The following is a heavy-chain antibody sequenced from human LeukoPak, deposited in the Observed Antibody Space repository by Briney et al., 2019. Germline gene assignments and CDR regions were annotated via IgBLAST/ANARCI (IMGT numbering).Heavy chain of an antibody. D-gene: IGHD6-13*01. V-gene: IGHV3-23*01. CDR1: GFXFSSYA. Sequence: GGSLRLSCVASGFXFSSYAMSWVRQAPGKGLEWLSGISGRGGTTDYADSVKGRFTISRDNYKNTLYLQMNSLRAEDTAVYYCAKADSLLYSSRWYFDYWGQGTLVTVSS. J-gene: IGHJ4*02. CDR2: ISGRGGTT. CDR3: AKADSLLYSSRWYFDY.